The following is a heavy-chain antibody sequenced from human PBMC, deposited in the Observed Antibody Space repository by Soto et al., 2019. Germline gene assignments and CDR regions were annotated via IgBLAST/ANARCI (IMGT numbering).Heavy chain of an antibody. CDR2: YSGTS. CDR1: GASISRDQ. Sequence: QVQLQESGPGLVKPSGTLSLTCTVSGASISRDQWNWIRQPPGKGLEWIGEYSGTSNYNPSLRSRVTISVATSNTQVSLKLSSVTAADTAVYYCATYTAGGGGRGYWGQGTLVTVSS. CDR3: ATYTAGGGGRGY. V-gene: IGHV4-59*08. J-gene: IGHJ4*02. D-gene: IGHD3-16*01.